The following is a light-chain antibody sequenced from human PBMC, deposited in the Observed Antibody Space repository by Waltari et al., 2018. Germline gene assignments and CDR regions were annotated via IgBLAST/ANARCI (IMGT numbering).Light chain of an antibody. CDR2: DVS. CDR3: SSYTSSSTVV. CDR1: SSDVGGYNY. J-gene: IGLJ2*01. V-gene: IGLV2-14*01. Sequence: QSALTQPASVSGSPGQSITISCTGTSSDVGGYNYVAWYQQHPGKAHKLMIYDVSNRPSGVSNLFPGSKSGNTASLTISGLQAEDEADYYCSSYTSSSTVVFGGGTKLTVL.